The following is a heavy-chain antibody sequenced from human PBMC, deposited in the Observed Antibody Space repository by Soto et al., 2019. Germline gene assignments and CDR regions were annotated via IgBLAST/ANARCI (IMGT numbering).Heavy chain of an antibody. CDR2: ISSSSYI. V-gene: IGHV3-21*01. CDR1: GFTFSSYS. D-gene: IGHD1-26*01. CDR3: ARDLRKSGSYYHPFDY. Sequence: GGSLRLSCAASGFTFSSYSMNWVRQAPGKGLEWVSSISSSSYIYCADPVKGRFTISRDNAKNSLYLQMNSLRAEDTAVYYCARDLRKSGSYYHPFDYWGQGTLVTVSS. J-gene: IGHJ4*02.